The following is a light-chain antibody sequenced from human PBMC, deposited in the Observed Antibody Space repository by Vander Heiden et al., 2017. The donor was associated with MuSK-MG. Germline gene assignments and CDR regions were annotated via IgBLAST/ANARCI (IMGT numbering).Light chain of an antibody. J-gene: IGKJ5*01. CDR2: GAS. Sequence: EIVMTQSPATLSVSPGERATLSCRASRSVSSNLAWYQQKPGQAPRLLIYGASTRATGIPARFIGSGSGTDFTLTISSLQSEDFAVYYCHQYDIWPPITFGQRTRLDIK. CDR3: HQYDIWPPIT. CDR1: RSVSSN. V-gene: IGKV3-15*01.